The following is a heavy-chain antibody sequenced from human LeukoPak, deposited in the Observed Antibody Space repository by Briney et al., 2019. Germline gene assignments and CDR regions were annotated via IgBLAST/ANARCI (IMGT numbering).Heavy chain of an antibody. D-gene: IGHD3-16*01. CDR1: GFTLSTYW. CDR3: ASWGAGGNS. J-gene: IGHJ4*02. V-gene: IGHV3-7*01. Sequence: GGSLRLSCEASGFTLSTYWMNWVRQVPGKGLEWVANINPDGSAKRYVDPVKGRFTIARDNADNSLSLQMNSLRAEDTAVYYCASWGAGGNSWGQGTLVTVSS. CDR2: INPDGSAK.